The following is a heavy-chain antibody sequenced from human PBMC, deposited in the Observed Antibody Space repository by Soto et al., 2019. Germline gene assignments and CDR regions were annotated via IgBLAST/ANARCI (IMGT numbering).Heavy chain of an antibody. CDR1: GFTFTSSA. Sequence: SVKVSGKASGFTFTSSAVQWVRQARGQRLEWIGWIVVGSGNTNYAQKFQERVTITRDMSTSTAYMELSSLRSEDTAVYYCAADSSGYYYYYYYGMGVWGQGTTVTVSS. CDR3: AADSSGYYYYYYYGMGV. V-gene: IGHV1-58*01. D-gene: IGHD3-22*01. J-gene: IGHJ6*02. CDR2: IVVGSGNT.